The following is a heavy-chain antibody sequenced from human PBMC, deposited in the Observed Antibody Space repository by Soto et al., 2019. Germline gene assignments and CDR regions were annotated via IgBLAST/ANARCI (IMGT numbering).Heavy chain of an antibody. J-gene: IGHJ6*02. V-gene: IGHV4-39*01. D-gene: IGHD3-9*01. CDR3: ERHGLGLTLGMDV. CDR1: GGSISSSSYY. Sequence: XGTLSLACTVSGGSISSSSYYWGWIRQPPGKGLEWIGSIYYSGSTYYNPSLKSRVTISVDTSKNQFSLKLSSVTAADTAVYYCERHGLGLTLGMDVWGQGTTVTVSS. CDR2: IYYSGST.